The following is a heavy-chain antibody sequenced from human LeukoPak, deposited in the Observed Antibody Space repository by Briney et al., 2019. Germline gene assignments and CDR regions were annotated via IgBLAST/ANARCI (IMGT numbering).Heavy chain of an antibody. V-gene: IGHV4-61*02. CDR2: IYTSGST. J-gene: IGHJ4*02. CDR3: AREGSSGWGKKIDY. Sequence: PSETLSLTCTVSGGSISSGSYYWSWIRQPAGKGPEWIGRIYTSGSTNYNPSLKSRVTISVDTSKNQFSLKLSSVTATDTAVYYCAREGSSGWGKKIDYWGQGTLVTVSS. D-gene: IGHD6-19*01. CDR1: GGSISSGSYY.